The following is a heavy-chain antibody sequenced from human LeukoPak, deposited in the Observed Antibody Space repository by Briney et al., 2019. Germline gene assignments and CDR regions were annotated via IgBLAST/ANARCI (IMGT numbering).Heavy chain of an antibody. CDR2: MNPNSGNT. D-gene: IGHD6-13*01. CDR1: GYTFTSYA. CDR3: ARVGDSSSWYDLLIDY. Sequence: ASVKVSCKASGYTFTSYAMNWVRQATGQGLEWMGWMNPNSGNTGYAQKFQGRVTMTRNTSISTAYMELSSLRSEDTAVYYCARVGDSSSWYDLLIDYWGQGTLVTVSS. V-gene: IGHV1-8*02. J-gene: IGHJ4*02.